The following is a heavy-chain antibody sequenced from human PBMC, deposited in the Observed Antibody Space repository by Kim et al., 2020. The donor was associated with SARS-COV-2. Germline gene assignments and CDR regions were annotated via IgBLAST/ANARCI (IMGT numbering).Heavy chain of an antibody. CDR1: GFTFSDHY. Sequence: GGSLRLSCAASGFTFSDHYMDWVRQAPGKGLEWVGRTRNKANSYTTEYAASVKGRFTISRDDSKNSLYLQMNSLKTEDTAVYYCARDGSGYGASGWFDPWGQGTLVTVSS. CDR3: ARDGSGYGASGWFDP. D-gene: IGHD5-12*01. J-gene: IGHJ5*02. V-gene: IGHV3-72*01. CDR2: TRNKANSYTT.